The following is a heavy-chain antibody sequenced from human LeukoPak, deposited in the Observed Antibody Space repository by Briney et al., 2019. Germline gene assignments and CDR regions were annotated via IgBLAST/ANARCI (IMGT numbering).Heavy chain of an antibody. D-gene: IGHD1-1*01. V-gene: IGHV5-51*01. Sequence: GESLKISCKASGYTFTDYWIGWVRQMPGRGPEWMAIIYPGDSDTRYSPSFRGQVTISADKSINTAYLQWSSLTASDTAMYYCAREHAKGYSWFDPWGQGTLVTVSS. CDR2: IYPGDSDT. CDR3: AREHAKGYSWFDP. CDR1: GYTFTDYW. J-gene: IGHJ5*02.